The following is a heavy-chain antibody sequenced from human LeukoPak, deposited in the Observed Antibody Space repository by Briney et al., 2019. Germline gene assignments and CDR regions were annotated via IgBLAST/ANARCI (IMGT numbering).Heavy chain of an antibody. Sequence: SVKVSCKASRGPFSSYAISWVRQAPGQGREWMGGIIPIFGTANYGQKSQGRDTITADESTSTAYMELRSLRSENTAVYFCARSLTTGKGDFDYWGQGTLVTVSS. CDR1: RGPFSSYA. J-gene: IGHJ4*02. CDR3: ARSLTTGKGDFDY. V-gene: IGHV1-69*01. D-gene: IGHD4-17*01. CDR2: IIPIFGTA.